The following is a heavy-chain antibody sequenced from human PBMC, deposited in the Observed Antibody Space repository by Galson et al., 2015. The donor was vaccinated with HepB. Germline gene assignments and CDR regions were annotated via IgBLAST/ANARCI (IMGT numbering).Heavy chain of an antibody. J-gene: IGHJ4*02. CDR1: GYTFTSYY. D-gene: IGHD5-18*01. Sequence: SVKVSCKASGYTFTSYYMHWVRQAPGQGLEWMGIINPSGGSTSYAQKFQGRVTMTRDTSTSTVYMELSSLRSEDTAVYYCARDPGNSYVFYYFDYWGQGTLVTVSS. CDR2: INPSGGST. V-gene: IGHV1-46*03. CDR3: ARDPGNSYVFYYFDY.